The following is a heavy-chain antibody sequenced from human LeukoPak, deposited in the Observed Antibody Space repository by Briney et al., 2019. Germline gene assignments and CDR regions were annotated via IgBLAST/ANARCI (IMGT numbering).Heavy chain of an antibody. Sequence: GGSLRLACAASGFTFSGHLMRGVRQTPGKGRGWGADINGDGTATNYAGSVKGRITISRDNAKNTLYLQMKTLRAEDTAVYYCAKDKWWGASDHWGQGSLVTVSS. CDR3: AKDKWWGASDH. CDR1: GFTFSGHL. D-gene: IGHD2-8*01. CDR2: INGDGTAT. J-gene: IGHJ4*02. V-gene: IGHV3-74*01.